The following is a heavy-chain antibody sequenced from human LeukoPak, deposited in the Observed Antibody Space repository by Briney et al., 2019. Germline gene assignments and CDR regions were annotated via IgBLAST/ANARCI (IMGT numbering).Heavy chain of an antibody. CDR1: GFTFSSYG. CDR3: ARGPRFAIRMIVVVTKGHFDY. V-gene: IGHV3-30*02. J-gene: IGHJ4*02. CDR2: IRYDGNKK. D-gene: IGHD3-22*01. Sequence: GGSLRLSCAASGFTFSSYGMHWVRQAPGKGLAWVAFIRYDGNKKYYADSVKGRFTISRDNSKNTLYLQMNSLRAEDTAVYYCARGPRFAIRMIVVVTKGHFDYWGQGTLVTVSS.